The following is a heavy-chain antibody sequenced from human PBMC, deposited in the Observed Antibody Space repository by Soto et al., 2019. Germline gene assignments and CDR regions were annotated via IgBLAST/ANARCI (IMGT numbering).Heavy chain of an antibody. J-gene: IGHJ6*02. V-gene: IGHV3-30*18. CDR3: AKDSMVVVTANLYYYYGMDV. CDR1: GFTFSSYG. CDR2: ISYDGSNK. D-gene: IGHD2-21*02. Sequence: GGSLRLSCAASGFTFSSYGMHWVRQAPGKGLEWVAVISYDGSNKYYADSVKGRFTISRDNSKNTLYLQMNSLRAEDTAVYYCAKDSMVVVTANLYYYYGMDVWGQGTTVTVSS.